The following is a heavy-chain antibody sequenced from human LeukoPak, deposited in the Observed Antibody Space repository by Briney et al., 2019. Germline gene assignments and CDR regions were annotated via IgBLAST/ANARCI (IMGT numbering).Heavy chain of an antibody. J-gene: IGHJ3*02. D-gene: IGHD3-22*01. CDR2: INHSGST. CDR1: GGSFSGYY. CDR3: ARDALDYYYDSSGYQI. V-gene: IGHV4-34*01. Sequence: SETLSLTCAVYGGSFSGYYWSWIRQPPGKGLEWIGEINHSGSTNYNPSLKSRVTISVDTSKNQFSLKLSSVTAADTAVYYCARDALDYYYDSSGYQIWGQGTMVTVSS.